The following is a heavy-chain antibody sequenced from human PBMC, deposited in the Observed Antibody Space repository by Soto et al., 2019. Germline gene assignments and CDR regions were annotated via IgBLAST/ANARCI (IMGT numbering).Heavy chain of an antibody. CDR2: ISAAGSGT. CDR1: GVTFRSYE. Sequence: EVHLVESGGGLVHPVGSLTLSCAASGVTFRSYEMHLVRQPPGKGLQWVSYISAAGSGTYYADSVTGLFTISRDNARNSLSLQMYSLRADDTAISYCVRDLHEPLPADVLRVTKWGQGTQVTVSS. V-gene: IGHV3-48*03. D-gene: IGHD3-16*01. CDR3: VRDLHEPLPADVLRVTK. J-gene: IGHJ4*02.